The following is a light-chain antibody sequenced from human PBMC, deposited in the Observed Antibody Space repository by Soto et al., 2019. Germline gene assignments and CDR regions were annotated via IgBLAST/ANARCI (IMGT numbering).Light chain of an antibody. V-gene: IGKV1-5*01. CDR2: DAS. CDR3: QHYNSYSEA. J-gene: IGKJ1*01. Sequence: DIHTTPSPSTLSASVGDRVTITCRASQSISSWLAWYQQKPGKAPKLLIYDASSLESGVPSRFSGSGSGTEFTLTISSLQPDDFATYYCQHYNSYSEAFGQGTKVDIK. CDR1: QSISSW.